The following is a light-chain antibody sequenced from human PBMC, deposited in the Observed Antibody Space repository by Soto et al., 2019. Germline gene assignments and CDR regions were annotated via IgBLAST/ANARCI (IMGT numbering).Light chain of an antibody. CDR3: QKSSNWPQWS. CDR2: DAS. CDR1: QTVSRY. J-gene: IGKJ1*01. V-gene: IGKV3-11*01. Sequence: EIVLTQSPSTLPLSAGERVTLSCRASQTVSRYLAWYQHKPGQAPRLLIYDASNRATGIPARFSGSWSGTDFTLTIRRLEPADFAVYYGQKSSNWPQWSVGLGTKVDIK.